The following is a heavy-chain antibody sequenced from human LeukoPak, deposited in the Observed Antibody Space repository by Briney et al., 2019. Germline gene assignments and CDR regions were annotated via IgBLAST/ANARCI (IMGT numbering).Heavy chain of an antibody. CDR3: ARQRGSVGAFEI. Sequence: SETLSLTCTVSGGSISSSSYYWGWIRQPPGKGLEWIAYIHYSGSTDYNPSLKSRLTISVDTSKNQLSLKLTSMTAADTAVYYCARQRGSVGAFEIWGQGTMVTVSS. J-gene: IGHJ3*02. D-gene: IGHD3-10*01. CDR2: IHYSGST. V-gene: IGHV4-61*05. CDR1: GGSISSSSYY.